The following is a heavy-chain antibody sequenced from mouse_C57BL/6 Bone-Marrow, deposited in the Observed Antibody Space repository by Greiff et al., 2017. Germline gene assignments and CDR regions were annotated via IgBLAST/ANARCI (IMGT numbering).Heavy chain of an antibody. Sequence: VQLQQSGPELVKPGASVKISCKASGYSFTSYYIHWVKQRPGQGLEWIGWIYPGSGNTKYNEKFKGKATLTADTSSSTAYMQLSSLTSADSAVYYCARRAAGNYFAWFAYWGQGTLVTVSA. CDR1: GYSFTSYY. V-gene: IGHV1-66*01. CDR2: IYPGSGNT. D-gene: IGHD2-1*01. J-gene: IGHJ3*01. CDR3: ARRAAGNYFAWFAY.